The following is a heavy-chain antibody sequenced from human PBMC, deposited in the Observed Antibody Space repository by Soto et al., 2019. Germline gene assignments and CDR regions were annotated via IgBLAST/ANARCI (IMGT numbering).Heavy chain of an antibody. J-gene: IGHJ4*02. CDR2: INYSGNT. D-gene: IGHD3-3*02. CDR3: ARHRVLDWATTNLAGLHDK. V-gene: IGHV4-39*01. Sequence: QLQLQESGPGLVKPSETLSLTCTVLGGSISSNSYYWGWIRQPPGKGLEWIASINYSGNTYYNPSLESRVTISMDTSEDKFFLGLTSVTTADTAVYYCARHRVLDWATTNLAGLHDKWCQGTLVTVSS. CDR1: GGSISSNSYY.